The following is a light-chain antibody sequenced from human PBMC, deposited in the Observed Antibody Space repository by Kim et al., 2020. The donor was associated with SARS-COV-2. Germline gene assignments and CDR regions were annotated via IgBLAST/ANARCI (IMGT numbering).Light chain of an antibody. J-gene: IGKJ1*01. CDR3: QKCDSAPWT. CDR2: AAS. CDR1: HDIRNY. Sequence: SVGNIFTTTCRASHDIRNYLAWFQLKPGKAPQLLIYAASALQPGVPSRFSGSGSGTDFTLTVTSLQPEDVATYYCQKCDSAPWTFGQGTKVDIK. V-gene: IGKV1-27*01.